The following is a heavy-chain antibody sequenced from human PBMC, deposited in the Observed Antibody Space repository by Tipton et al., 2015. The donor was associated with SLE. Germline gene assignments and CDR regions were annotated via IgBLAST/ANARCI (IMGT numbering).Heavy chain of an antibody. J-gene: IGHJ4*02. CDR2: ISYDGSNK. Sequence: SLRLFCAASGFTFSSYAMHWVRQAPGKGLEWVAVISYDGSNKYYADSVKGRFTISRDNSKNTLYLLMNSLRAEDTAVYYCARDGPYSSSRDYWGQGTLVTVSS. CDR1: GFTFSSYA. V-gene: IGHV3-30-3*01. D-gene: IGHD6-6*01. CDR3: ARDGPYSSSRDY.